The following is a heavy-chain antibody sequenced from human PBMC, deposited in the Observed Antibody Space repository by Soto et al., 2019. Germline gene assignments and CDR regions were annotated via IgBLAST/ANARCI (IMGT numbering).Heavy chain of an antibody. J-gene: IGHJ3*02. V-gene: IGHV1-69*01. CDR2: VVPVLGTA. CDR3: ARGVTANYMGGDAFEI. CDR1: GGTFSSYT. D-gene: IGHD3-16*01. Sequence: QVLLVQSGAEVKKPGSSVKVSCKTSGGTFSSYTVSWVRQAPGQGLEYLGGVVPVLGTATYAEKFQGRLTITADESTGAAYMQLSSLRYDDTAVYFCARGVTANYMGGDAFEIWGQGTLVTVSS.